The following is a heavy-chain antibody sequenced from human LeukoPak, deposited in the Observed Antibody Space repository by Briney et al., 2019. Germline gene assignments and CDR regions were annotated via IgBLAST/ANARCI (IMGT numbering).Heavy chain of an antibody. V-gene: IGHV1-46*03. CDR3: TRSGYRHPYHFDS. J-gene: IGHJ4*02. D-gene: IGHD3-22*01. CDR1: GYTFTSYY. Sequence: ASVKVSCKASGYTFTSYYMHWVRQAPGQGLEWMGLINPTGGSTGYAQKFQGRVTMTRDMSTSADYMELSSLRSEDTAIYYCTRSGYRHPYHFDSWGQGTLVTVSS. CDR2: INPTGGST.